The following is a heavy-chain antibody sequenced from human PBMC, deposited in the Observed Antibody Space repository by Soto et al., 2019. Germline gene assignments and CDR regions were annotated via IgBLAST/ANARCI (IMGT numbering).Heavy chain of an antibody. D-gene: IGHD6-6*01. Sequence: WETLSLTCTVSGGSISSYYWSWIRQPPGKGLEWIGYIYYSASTNYNPSLKSRVTISVDTSKNQFSLKLSSVTAADTAVYYCARHQVAARRDWEFDYWGQGTLVTVSS. CDR1: GGSISSYY. J-gene: IGHJ4*02. CDR2: IYYSAST. CDR3: ARHQVAARRDWEFDY. V-gene: IGHV4-59*08.